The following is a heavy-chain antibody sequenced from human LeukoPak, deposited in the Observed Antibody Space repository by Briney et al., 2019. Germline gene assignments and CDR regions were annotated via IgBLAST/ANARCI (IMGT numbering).Heavy chain of an antibody. CDR1: GGSISSSSYY. Sequence: SETLSLTCTVSGGSISSSSYYWGWIRQPPGKGLEWIGSIYYSGSTYYNPSLKSRVTISVDTSKNQFSLKLSSVTAADTAVYYCARGDYYYMDVWGKGTTVTVPS. J-gene: IGHJ6*03. CDR3: ARGDYYYMDV. V-gene: IGHV4-39*07. CDR2: IYYSGST.